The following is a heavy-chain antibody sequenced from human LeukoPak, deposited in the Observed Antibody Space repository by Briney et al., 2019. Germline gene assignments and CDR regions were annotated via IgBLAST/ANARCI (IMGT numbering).Heavy chain of an antibody. J-gene: IGHJ4*02. V-gene: IGHV3-30*02. CDR1: GFTFSSYG. D-gene: IGHD3-22*01. Sequence: TGGSLRLSCAASGFTFSSYGMHWVRQAPGKGLEWVAFILYDGSNKYYADSVKGRFTISRDNSKNTLYLQMNSLRAEDTAVYYCAKDAPSYYYDSSGYFDYWGQGTLVTVSS. CDR3: AKDAPSYYYDSSGYFDY. CDR2: ILYDGSNK.